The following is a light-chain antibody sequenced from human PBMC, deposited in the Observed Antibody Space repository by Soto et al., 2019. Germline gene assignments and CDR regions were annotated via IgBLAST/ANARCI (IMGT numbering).Light chain of an antibody. J-gene: IGLJ7*01. CDR3: SAWDDSLNGPV. Sequence: QAVVTQPPSASGTPGQRVTISCSGSSSNIGRNTVNWYQRFPGTAPKLLIHSNNQRPSGVPDRFSGSKSGTSASLAIGGLQAEDEADYFCSAWDDSLNGPVFGGGTQLTVL. V-gene: IGLV1-44*01. CDR2: SNN. CDR1: SSNIGRNT.